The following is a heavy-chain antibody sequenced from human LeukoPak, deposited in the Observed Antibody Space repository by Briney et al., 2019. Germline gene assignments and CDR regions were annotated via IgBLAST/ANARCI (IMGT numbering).Heavy chain of an antibody. V-gene: IGHV4-61*02. CDR1: GGSISSGSYY. CDR3: ARAKLGWFDP. CDR2: IYTSGST. D-gene: IGHD6-6*01. Sequence: PSETLSLTCTVSGGSISSGSYYWSWIWQPAGKGLEWIGRIYTSGSTNYNPSLKSRVTISVDTSKNQFSLKLSSVTAADTAVYYCARAKLGWFDPWGQGTLVTVSS. J-gene: IGHJ5*02.